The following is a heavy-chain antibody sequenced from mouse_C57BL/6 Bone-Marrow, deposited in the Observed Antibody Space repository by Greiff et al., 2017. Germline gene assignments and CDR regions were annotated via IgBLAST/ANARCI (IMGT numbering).Heavy chain of an antibody. J-gene: IGHJ1*03. V-gene: IGHV1-64*01. D-gene: IGHD3-3*01. CDR2: IHPNSGST. Sequence: VQLQQPGAELVKPGASVKLSCKASGYTFTSYWMHWVKQRPGQGLEWIGMIHPNSGSTNYNEKFKCKATLTVDKSSSTTYMQLRSLTSEDAAVDVCARGGWYGYFDVWGTGTTVTVSS. CDR1: GYTFTSYW. CDR3: ARGGWYGYFDV.